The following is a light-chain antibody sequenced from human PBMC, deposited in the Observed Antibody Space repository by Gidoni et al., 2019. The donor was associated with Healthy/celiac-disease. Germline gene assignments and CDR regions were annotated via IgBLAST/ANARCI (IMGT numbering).Light chain of an antibody. CDR2: GAS. CDR3: QQYNNWPPYT. J-gene: IGKJ2*01. V-gene: IGKV3-15*01. Sequence: EIVITLSPATLSVSPGERATLSCRASQSVSSNLAWYQQKPGQAPRRLIYGASTRATGSPARFSGSGSGTEFTLTISSRQSEDVAVYYCQQYNNWPPYTFGQGTKLEIK. CDR1: QSVSSN.